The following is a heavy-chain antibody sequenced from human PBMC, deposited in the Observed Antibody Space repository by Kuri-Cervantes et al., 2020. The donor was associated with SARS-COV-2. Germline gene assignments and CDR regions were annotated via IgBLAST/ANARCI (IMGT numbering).Heavy chain of an antibody. CDR2: ISWDGGST. D-gene: IGHD3-22*01. Sequence: GGSLRLSCAASGFTFDDYAMHWVRQALGKGLEWVSLISWDGGSTYYADSVKGRFTISRDNAKNSLYLQMNSLRAEDTAVYYCARDSSYYYDRTEGFDYWGQGTLVTVSS. CDR3: ARDSSYYYDRTEGFDY. J-gene: IGHJ4*02. CDR1: GFTFDDYA. V-gene: IGHV3-43D*04.